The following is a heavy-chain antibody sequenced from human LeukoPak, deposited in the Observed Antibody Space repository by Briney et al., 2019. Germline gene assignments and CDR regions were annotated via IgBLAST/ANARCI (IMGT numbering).Heavy chain of an antibody. CDR1: GYSFSNNW. CDR2: IYPGDSET. J-gene: IGHJ3*02. CDR3: SRRASTAVVFDI. V-gene: IGHV5-51*01. Sequence: GESLKIYCTGSGYSFSNNWIGWVRQMPGKGLEWLGIIYPGDSETRYSPSFQGQVTMSADRSISTAYLQWTSLKASDTAMYFCSRRASTAVVFDIWGQGTMVTVSS.